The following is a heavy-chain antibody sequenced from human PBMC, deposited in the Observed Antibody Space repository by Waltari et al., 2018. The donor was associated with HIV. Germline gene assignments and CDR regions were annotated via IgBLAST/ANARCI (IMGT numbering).Heavy chain of an antibody. CDR3: TGSSWVPYY. V-gene: IGHV4-31*03. CDR2: IYHSGST. CDR1: GGSISSHGYS. D-gene: IGHD3-16*01. J-gene: IGHJ4*02. Sequence: QVQLQESGPGLVRPSQTLSLTCNVSGGSISSHGYSWSWIRQSPGKCLEWIGYIYHSGSTDYTPSLNSRVSISMDTSKNQFSLNVRSATAADTAVYYCTGSSWVPYYWGQGILVTVSS.